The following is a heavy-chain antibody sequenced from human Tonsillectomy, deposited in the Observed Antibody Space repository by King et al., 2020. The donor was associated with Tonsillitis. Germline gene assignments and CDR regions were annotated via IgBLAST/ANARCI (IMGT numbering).Heavy chain of an antibody. CDR2: INHSGST. J-gene: IGHJ3*02. D-gene: IGHD3-16*01. Sequence: VQLQQWGAGLLKPSETLSLTCAVYGGSFSGYYWSWIRQSPGKGLEWIGEINHSGSTNYNPSLKSRVPISVDTSNNHFSLKQSSVSAADTAVYYCARGGYTYAYRNDAFDIWGQGTMVTVSS. V-gene: IGHV4-34*01. CDR3: ARGGYTYAYRNDAFDI. CDR1: GGSFSGYY.